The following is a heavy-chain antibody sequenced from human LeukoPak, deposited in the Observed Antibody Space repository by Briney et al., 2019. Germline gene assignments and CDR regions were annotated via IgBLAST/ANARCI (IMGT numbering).Heavy chain of an antibody. J-gene: IGHJ6*03. V-gene: IGHV3-48*03. CDR2: ISSSGSTI. D-gene: IGHD1-26*01. Sequence: GGSLRLSCAASGFTFSSYEMNWVRQAPGKGLEWVSYISSSGSTIYYADSVKGRFTISRDNAKNSLYLQMNSLRAEDTAVYYCARDPYSGSYGDYYYYYMDVWGKGTTVTISS. CDR1: GFTFSSYE. CDR3: ARDPYSGSYGDYYYYYMDV.